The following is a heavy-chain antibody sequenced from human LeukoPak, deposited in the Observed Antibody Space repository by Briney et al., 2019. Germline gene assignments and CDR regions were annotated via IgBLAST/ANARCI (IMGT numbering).Heavy chain of an antibody. CDR3: LLYGDYVGHLYY. J-gene: IGHJ4*02. V-gene: IGHV3-30-3*01. CDR2: ISYDGSNK. CDR1: GFTVSSNY. D-gene: IGHD4-17*01. Sequence: PGGSLRLSCAASGFTVSSNYMSWVRQAPGKGLEWVAFISYDGSNKNYADSVKGRFTISRDNSKNTLYLQMNSLRAEDTAVYYCLLYGDYVGHLYYWGQGTLVTVSS.